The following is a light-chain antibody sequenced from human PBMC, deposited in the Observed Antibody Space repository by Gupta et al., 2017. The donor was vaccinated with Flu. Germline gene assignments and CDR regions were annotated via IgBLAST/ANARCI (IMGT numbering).Light chain of an antibody. Sequence: ATLSLSPGERATLSCRASEGVRESLAWYQQKPGQAPRLIIYDATKRAPGIPPRFTASGFGTDFTLTINSLEPEDFAVYYCQQRNNWPPVTFGQGTRLEIK. CDR2: DAT. CDR1: EGVRES. J-gene: IGKJ5*01. CDR3: QQRNNWPPVT. V-gene: IGKV3-11*01.